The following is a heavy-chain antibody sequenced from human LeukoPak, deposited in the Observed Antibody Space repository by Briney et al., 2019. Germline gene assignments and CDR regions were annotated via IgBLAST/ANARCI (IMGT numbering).Heavy chain of an antibody. CDR1: GGSITSYH. V-gene: IGHV4-59*01. D-gene: IGHD1-26*01. CDR3: ARGGSGTYYHY. CDR2: IYYSGST. Sequence: SETLSLTCTVSGGSITSYHYSWIRQPPGKGLEWIGYIYYSGSTNYNPSLKSRVTISVDTSKNQFSLKLSSVTAADTAVYYCARGGSGTYYHYWGQGTLVTVSS. J-gene: IGHJ4*02.